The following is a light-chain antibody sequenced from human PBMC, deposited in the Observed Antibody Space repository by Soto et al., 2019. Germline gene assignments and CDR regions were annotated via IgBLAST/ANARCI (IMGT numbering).Light chain of an antibody. J-gene: IGKJ5*01. CDR3: QQSYSTPIT. CDR1: QSISSY. V-gene: IGKV1-39*01. Sequence: DIQMTQSQSSLSTSVGARVTITCRASQSISSYLNWYQQKPGKAPKLLIYAASSLQSGVPSRFSGSGSGTDFTLTISSLQPEDFATYYCQQSYSTPITFGQGTRLEIK. CDR2: AAS.